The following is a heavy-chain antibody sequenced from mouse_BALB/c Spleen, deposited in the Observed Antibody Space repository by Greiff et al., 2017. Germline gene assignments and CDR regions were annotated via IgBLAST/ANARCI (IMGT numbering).Heavy chain of an antibody. CDR1: GFTFSSYA. Sequence: EVQLVESGGGLVKPGGSLKLSCAASGFTFSSYAMSWVRQTPEKRLEWVASISSGGSTYYPDSVKGRFTISRDNARNILYLQMSSLRSEDTAMYYCAILHYYGYGNPDWFAYWGQGTLVTVS. J-gene: IGHJ3*01. CDR3: AILHYYGYGNPDWFAY. V-gene: IGHV5-6-5*01. D-gene: IGHD1-2*01. CDR2: ISSGGST.